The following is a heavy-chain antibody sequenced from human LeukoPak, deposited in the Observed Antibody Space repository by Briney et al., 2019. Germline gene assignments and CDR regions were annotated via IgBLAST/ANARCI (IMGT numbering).Heavy chain of an antibody. CDR3: ARNNDVWSGYFDS. CDR2: IYSTGST. V-gene: IGHV4-59*01. J-gene: IGHJ4*02. D-gene: IGHD3-3*01. Sequence: PSETLSLTCTVSGASMSNYYWSWIRQPPAKGLEWIGCIYSTGSTDFNPSLKSPVTMSLDTSKNQFSLKLSSVTAADTAVYYCARNNDVWSGYFDSWGQGTRVTVSS. CDR1: GASMSNYY.